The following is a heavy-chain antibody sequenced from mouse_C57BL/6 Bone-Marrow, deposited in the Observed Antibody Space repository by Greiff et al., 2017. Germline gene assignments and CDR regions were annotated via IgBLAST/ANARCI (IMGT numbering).Heavy chain of an antibody. CDR2: INPGSGGT. J-gene: IGHJ4*01. D-gene: IGHD1-1*01. Sequence: QVHVKQSGAELVRPGTSVKVSCKASGYAFTNYLIEWVKQRPGQGLEWIGVINPGSGGTNYNEKFKGKATLTADKSSSTAYMQLSSLTSEDSAVDFCARSGYGSSYGAMDYWGQGTSVTVSS. V-gene: IGHV1-54*01. CDR3: ARSGYGSSYGAMDY. CDR1: GYAFTNYL.